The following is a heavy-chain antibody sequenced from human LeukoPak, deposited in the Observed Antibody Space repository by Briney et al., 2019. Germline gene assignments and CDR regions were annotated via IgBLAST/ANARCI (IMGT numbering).Heavy chain of an antibody. Sequence: SETLSLTCTVSGGSISSYYWTWIRQPPGKGLEWLGSIHYTGSTNYNPPLKSRVTISVDMSKNQFALKLSSVTAADTAVYYCARGRVPSTLGQGTLVTVSS. V-gene: IGHV4-59*01. CDR2: IHYTGST. CDR3: ARGRVPST. CDR1: GGSISSYY. J-gene: IGHJ5*02. D-gene: IGHD2-2*01.